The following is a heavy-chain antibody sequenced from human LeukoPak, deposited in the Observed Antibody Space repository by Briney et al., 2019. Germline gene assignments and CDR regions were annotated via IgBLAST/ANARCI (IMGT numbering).Heavy chain of an antibody. V-gene: IGHV3-23*01. CDR1: GFTFNNYV. J-gene: IGHJ4*02. Sequence: GGSLRLSCAASGFTFNNYVMNWVRQAPGKGLEWVSAITDSSTSTYYADSVRGRFTISRHNSKNTLYLQMNSLRAEDTAVYYCAKGSSSSRPYYFDYWGQGTLVTVSS. D-gene: IGHD6-13*01. CDR2: ITDSSTST. CDR3: AKGSSSSRPYYFDY.